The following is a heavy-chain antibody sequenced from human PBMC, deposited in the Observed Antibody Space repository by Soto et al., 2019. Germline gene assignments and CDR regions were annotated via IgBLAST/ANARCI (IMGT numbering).Heavy chain of an antibody. CDR1: GGSISSYY. CDR2: IYYSGST. CDR3: VGSGYSPFDY. Sequence: SETLSLTCTVSGGSISSYYWSWIRQPPGKGLERIGYIYYSGSTNYNPSLKSRVTIFVDTSKNQFSLKLSSVIAADTAVYYCVGSGYSPFDYWGQGTLVTVSS. V-gene: IGHV4-59*08. J-gene: IGHJ4*02. D-gene: IGHD3-22*01.